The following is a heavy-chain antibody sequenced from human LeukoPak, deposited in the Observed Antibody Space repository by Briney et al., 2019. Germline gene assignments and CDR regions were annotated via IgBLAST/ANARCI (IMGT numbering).Heavy chain of an antibody. D-gene: IGHD3-22*01. CDR3: ASLYDSSGYIDY. CDR2: INRSGST. Sequence: PSETLSLTCAVYGGSFSGYYWSWIRQPPRKGQEWIGEINRSGSTNYNPSLKSRVTISVDTSKNQFSLKLSSVTAADTAVYYCASLYDSSGYIDYWGQGTLVTVSS. CDR1: GGSFSGYY. V-gene: IGHV4-34*01. J-gene: IGHJ4*02.